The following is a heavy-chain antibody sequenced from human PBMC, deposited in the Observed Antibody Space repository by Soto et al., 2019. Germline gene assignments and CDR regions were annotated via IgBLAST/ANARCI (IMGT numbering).Heavy chain of an antibody. CDR2: ISSSGSTI. Sequence: GSLRLSCAASGFTFSSYEMNWVRQAPGKGLEWVSYISSSGSTIYYADSVKGRFTISRDNAKNSLYLQMNSLRAEDTAVYYCARYGDSLKSYGMDVWGQGTTVTVSS. V-gene: IGHV3-48*03. CDR1: GFTFSSYE. CDR3: ARYGDSLKSYGMDV. J-gene: IGHJ6*02. D-gene: IGHD4-17*01.